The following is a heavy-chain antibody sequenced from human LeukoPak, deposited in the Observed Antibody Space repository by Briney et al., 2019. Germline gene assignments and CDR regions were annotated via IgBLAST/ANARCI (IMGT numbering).Heavy chain of an antibody. D-gene: IGHD1-26*01. CDR1: GYTFTGYY. Sequence: ASVKVSCKASGYTFTGYYMHWVRQAPGQGLEWMGWINPNSGGTNYAQKFQGRVTMTTDTSTSTAYMELRSLRSDDTAVYYCARAPYYAPLNYYYYYMDVWGKGTTVTVSS. J-gene: IGHJ6*03. V-gene: IGHV1-2*02. CDR3: ARAPYYAPLNYYYYYMDV. CDR2: INPNSGGT.